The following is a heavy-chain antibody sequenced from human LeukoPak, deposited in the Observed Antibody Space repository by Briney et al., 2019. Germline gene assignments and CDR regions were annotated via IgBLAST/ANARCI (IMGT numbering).Heavy chain of an antibody. V-gene: IGHV3-53*05. CDR1: GFTVSSNY. Sequence: GGSLRLSCVASGFTVSSNYMNWVRQAPGKGLEWVSVIYSGGSTFYADSVKGRFTISRDNSKNTLYLQMNSLRAEDTAVYYCAKDEAYYDSSGQPGVFDYWGQGTLVTVSS. J-gene: IGHJ4*02. D-gene: IGHD3-22*01. CDR2: IYSGGST. CDR3: AKDEAYYDSSGQPGVFDY.